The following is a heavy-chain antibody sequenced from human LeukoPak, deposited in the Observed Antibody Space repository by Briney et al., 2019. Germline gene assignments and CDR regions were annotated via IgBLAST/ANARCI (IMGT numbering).Heavy chain of an antibody. CDR2: ISGSSGSK. Sequence: GGSLRLSCAASGFTFSSYSMNWVRQAPGKGLEWVSSISGSSGSKGYADSVKGRFTISRDNAKNSLYLQMNSLRPEDAALYFCAKDSFDTSGFHCFDYWGQGTLVTVSS. D-gene: IGHD3-22*01. V-gene: IGHV3-9*01. CDR3: AKDSFDTSGFHCFDY. CDR1: GFTFSSYS. J-gene: IGHJ4*02.